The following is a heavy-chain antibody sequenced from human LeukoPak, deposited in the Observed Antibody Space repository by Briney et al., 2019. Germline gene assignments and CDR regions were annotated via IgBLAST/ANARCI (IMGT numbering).Heavy chain of an antibody. D-gene: IGHD2-21*02. V-gene: IGHV1-2*02. CDR3: ARDPVAYCGGDCYKEFRD. CDR2: INPNSGGT. Sequence: ASVKVSCKASGYTFTGYYMHWVRQAPGQGLEWMGWINPNSGGTNYAQKFQGRVTMTRDTSISTAYMELSRLRSDDTAVYYCARDPVAYCGGDCYKEFRDWGQETLVTVSS. J-gene: IGHJ4*02. CDR1: GYTFTGYY.